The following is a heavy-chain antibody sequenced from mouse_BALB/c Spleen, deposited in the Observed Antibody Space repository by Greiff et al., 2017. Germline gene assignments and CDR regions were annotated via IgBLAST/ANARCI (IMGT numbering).Heavy chain of an antibody. CDR3: ARNLGNYGSSYVGWYFDV. CDR2: IWGGGST. V-gene: IGHV2-6-4*01. CDR1: GFSLSRYS. J-gene: IGHJ1*01. D-gene: IGHD1-1*01. Sequence: VKLKESGPGLVAPSQSLSITCTVSGFSLSRYSVHWVRQPPGKGLEWLGMIWGGGSTDYNSALKSRLSISKDNSKSQVFLKMNSLQTDDTAMYYCARNLGNYGSSYVGWYFDVWGAGTTVTVSS.